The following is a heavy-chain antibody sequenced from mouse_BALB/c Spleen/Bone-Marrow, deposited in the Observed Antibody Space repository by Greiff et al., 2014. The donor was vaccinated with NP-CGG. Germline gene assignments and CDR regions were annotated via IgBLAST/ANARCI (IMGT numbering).Heavy chain of an antibody. CDR3: ARGHDGYRTWFAY. V-gene: IGHV1-39*01. Sequence: EVQLQQSGPELEKPGASVKMSCKASGYSFTDYNMNWVKQSNGKSLEWIGNIDPSYGGTTYNQKFKGKATLTVDKSSSTVYMQLKGLTSEDSAVYYCARGHDGYRTWFAYWGQGTLVTVSA. CDR1: GYSFTDYN. D-gene: IGHD2-3*01. J-gene: IGHJ3*01. CDR2: IDPSYGGT.